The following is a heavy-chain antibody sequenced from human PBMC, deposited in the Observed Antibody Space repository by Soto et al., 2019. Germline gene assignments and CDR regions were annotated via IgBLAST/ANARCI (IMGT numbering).Heavy chain of an antibody. Sequence: PSETLSLTCSVSGGSISGYYGSWMRQTPGKGLERIGHIYYSGGFKYNPSLKSRGSMSVDTSKNQFSLKLSSVTAAGTALYYCARDSAEWLGHAFDIWLQGTMVTVSS. CDR2: IYYSGGF. V-gene: IGHV4-59*01. CDR3: ARDSAEWLGHAFDI. CDR1: GGSISGYY. D-gene: IGHD6-19*01. J-gene: IGHJ3*02.